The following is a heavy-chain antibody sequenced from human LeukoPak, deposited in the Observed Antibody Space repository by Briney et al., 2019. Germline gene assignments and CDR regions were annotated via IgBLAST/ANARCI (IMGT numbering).Heavy chain of an antibody. J-gene: IGHJ4*02. CDR3: ARVIKGLYAGATKIDY. V-gene: IGHV4-34*01. Sequence: PGGSLRLSCAASGFTFSDYYMSWIRQAPGKGLEWIGEINHSGSTNYNPSLKSRVTISVDTSKNQFSLKLSSVTAADTAVYYCARVIKGLYAGATKIDYWGQGTLVTVSS. CDR1: GFTFSDYY. D-gene: IGHD1-26*01. CDR2: INHSGST.